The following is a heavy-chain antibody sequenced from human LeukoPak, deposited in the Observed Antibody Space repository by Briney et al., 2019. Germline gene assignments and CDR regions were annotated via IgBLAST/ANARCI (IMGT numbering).Heavy chain of an antibody. Sequence: KSSETLSLTCTVSSGSIISYYWSWIRQPPGKGLEWIGYIYYSGSTNYNPSLKSRVTISVDTSKNEFSLKLGSVTAADTAVYYCARLSDSDSSGYYWGFEYWGQGSLVTVSS. CDR1: SGSIISYY. CDR2: IYYSGST. V-gene: IGHV4-59*08. D-gene: IGHD3-22*01. J-gene: IGHJ4*02. CDR3: ARLSDSDSSGYYWGFEY.